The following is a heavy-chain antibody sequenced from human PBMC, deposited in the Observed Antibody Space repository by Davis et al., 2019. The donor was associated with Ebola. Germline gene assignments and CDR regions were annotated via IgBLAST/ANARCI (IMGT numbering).Heavy chain of an antibody. D-gene: IGHD3-16*01. CDR2: INESGSI. Sequence: MPSETLSLTCAVQGVSFTGYYWTWIRQTPGKGLEWIGEINESGSIHDNPSLKSRLTISMDKSNNQFSLILKSVTAADTAVYYCARVGAANGGELDHWGQGSLVTVSS. J-gene: IGHJ4*02. V-gene: IGHV4-34*01. CDR3: ARVGAANGGELDH. CDR1: GVSFTGYY.